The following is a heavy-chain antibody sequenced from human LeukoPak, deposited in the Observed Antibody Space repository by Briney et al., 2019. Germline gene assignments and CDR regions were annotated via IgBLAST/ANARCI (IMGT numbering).Heavy chain of an antibody. Sequence: GGSLRLSCAASGFTFNSYAMTWVRQAPGKGLEWVSGISSSDDNTYYADSVKGRFTISRDNSKNTLYLQMNSLRAEDTAVYYCAKDGTSGRYIDYWGQGTLVTVSS. CDR2: ISSSDDNT. V-gene: IGHV3-23*01. D-gene: IGHD1-26*01. J-gene: IGHJ4*02. CDR3: AKDGTSGRYIDY. CDR1: GFTFNSYA.